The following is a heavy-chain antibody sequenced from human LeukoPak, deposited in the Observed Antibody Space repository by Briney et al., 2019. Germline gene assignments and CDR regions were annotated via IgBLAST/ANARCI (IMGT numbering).Heavy chain of an antibody. J-gene: IGHJ4*02. CDR3: ARQGDYGGNSVGGEFDY. CDR2: ICPGDSDT. CDR1: GYSFTSYW. V-gene: IGHV5-51*01. D-gene: IGHD4-23*01. Sequence: LGESLKISCKGSGYSFTSYWIGWVRQMPGKGLEWMGIICPGDSDTRYSPSFQGQVTISADKSISTAYLQWSSLKASDTAMYYCARQGDYGGNSVGGEFDYWGQGTLVTVSS.